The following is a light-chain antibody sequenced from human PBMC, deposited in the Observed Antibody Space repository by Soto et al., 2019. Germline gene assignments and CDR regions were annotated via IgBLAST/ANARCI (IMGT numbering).Light chain of an antibody. CDR3: QQYNNWPPWT. Sequence: EIVMTQSPATLSVSPGERVTLSCRASQSVSNNLAWYQQKPGQTPRLLIYGASTRATGIPARFSGSGSRTEFTLTISSLQSEDFAVYFCQQYNNWPPWTFGQGTKVEIK. CDR2: GAS. J-gene: IGKJ1*01. V-gene: IGKV3-15*01. CDR1: QSVSNN.